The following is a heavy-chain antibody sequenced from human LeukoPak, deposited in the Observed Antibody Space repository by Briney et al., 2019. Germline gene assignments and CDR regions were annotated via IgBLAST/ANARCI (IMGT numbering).Heavy chain of an antibody. D-gene: IGHD4-17*01. Sequence: PGRSLILSCAASGFTFSSYWMHWVRQAPGKGLEWVSYISSSGSTIYYADSVKGRFTISRDNAKNSLYLQMNSLRAEDTAVYYCARDQQSLDYGDYEEHFDYWGQGTLVTVSS. CDR2: ISSSGSTI. CDR1: GFTFSSYW. V-gene: IGHV3-48*04. J-gene: IGHJ4*02. CDR3: ARDQQSLDYGDYEEHFDY.